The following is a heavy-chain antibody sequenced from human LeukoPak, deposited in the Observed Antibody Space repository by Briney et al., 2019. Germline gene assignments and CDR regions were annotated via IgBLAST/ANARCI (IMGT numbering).Heavy chain of an antibody. CDR2: INYSGST. V-gene: IGHV4-34*01. CDR1: GGSFSGYY. Sequence: SETLSLTCAVYGGSFSGYYWSWIRQPPGKGLEWIGQINYSGSTNYNPSLKSRVTISVDTSKNQFSLKLSSVTPADPAVNSCARGLGWGLLDYWGEGTLVTVPS. CDR3: ARGLGWGLLDY. J-gene: IGHJ4*02. D-gene: IGHD2-21*02.